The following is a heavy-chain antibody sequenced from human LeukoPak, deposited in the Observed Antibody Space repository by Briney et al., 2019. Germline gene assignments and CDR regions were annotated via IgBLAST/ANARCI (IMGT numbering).Heavy chain of an antibody. J-gene: IGHJ5*02. Sequence: SQTLSLTCTVSGGSLSSDDYYWSWIRQPPGKGLEWIGYIYYSGSTYYNPSLKSRVTISVDTSKNQFSLKLSSVTAADTAVYYCARVLAGHNWFDPWGQGTLVTVSS. CDR2: IYYSGST. CDR1: GGSLSSDDYY. CDR3: ARVLAGHNWFDP. V-gene: IGHV4-30-4*01. D-gene: IGHD3-3*01.